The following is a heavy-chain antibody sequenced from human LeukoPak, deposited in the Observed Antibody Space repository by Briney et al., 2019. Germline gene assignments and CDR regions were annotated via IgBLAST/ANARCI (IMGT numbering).Heavy chain of an antibody. CDR2: ISASGGTT. Sequence: TGGSLRLSCAASGFTFSSYAMTWVRQPPGKGLEWVSAISASGGTTYHADSVKGRFTISRDNSKNTLYLQMKSLRAEDTAVYYCAKGGSRRASNWYFDLWGRGALVTVSS. J-gene: IGHJ2*01. D-gene: IGHD5-12*01. CDR1: GFTFSSYA. V-gene: IGHV3-23*01. CDR3: AKGGSRRASNWYFDL.